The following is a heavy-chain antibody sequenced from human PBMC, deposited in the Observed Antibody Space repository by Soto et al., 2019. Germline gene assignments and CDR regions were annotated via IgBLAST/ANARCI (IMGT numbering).Heavy chain of an antibody. CDR1: GYTFTSYD. J-gene: IGHJ6*02. D-gene: IGHD2-15*01. V-gene: IGHV1-8*01. CDR2: MNPNSGNT. Sequence: ASVKVSCKASGYTFTSYDINWVRQATGQGLEWMGWMNPNSGNTGYAQKFQGRVTMTRNTSISTAYMELSSLRSEDTAVYYCERWVMGCSGGSCYAYYYYGMDVWGQGTTVTVSS. CDR3: ERWVMGCSGGSCYAYYYYGMDV.